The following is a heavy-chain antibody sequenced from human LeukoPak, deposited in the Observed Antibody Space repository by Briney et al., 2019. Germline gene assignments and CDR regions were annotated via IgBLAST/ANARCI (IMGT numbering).Heavy chain of an antibody. CDR2: IYNSGST. J-gene: IGHJ4*02. CDR3: ATSLSGTIDY. CDR1: GGFISSGGYY. Sequence: SETLSLTCTVSGGFISSGGYYWSWIRQHPGKGLEWIGYIYNSGSTYYNPSLKSRVTISVDTSKNQMSLKVSSVTAADTAVYYCATSLSGTIDYWGQGALVTVSS. D-gene: IGHD1-7*01. V-gene: IGHV4-31*03.